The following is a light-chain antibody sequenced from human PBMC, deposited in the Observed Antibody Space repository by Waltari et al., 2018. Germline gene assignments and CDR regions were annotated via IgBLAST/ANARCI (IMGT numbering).Light chain of an antibody. V-gene: IGLV1-44*01. J-gene: IGLJ2*01. CDR2: STN. CDR3: ATWDDSLNGL. CDR1: SSNIGSKS. Sequence: QSVLTQPPSASGTPGQRVSISCSGSSSNIGSKSVNWYQQVPGTAPKLLIYSTNQRPPGVPDRFSGSKSGTSASLAISGLQSEDEADYYCATWDDSLNGLFGGGTKLTVL.